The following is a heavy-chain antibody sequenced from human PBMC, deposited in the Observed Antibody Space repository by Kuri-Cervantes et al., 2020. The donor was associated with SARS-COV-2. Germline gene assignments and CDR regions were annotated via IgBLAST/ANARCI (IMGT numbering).Heavy chain of an antibody. J-gene: IGHJ6*02. CDR3: AAGLLWFGHWGYGIDV. CDR2: ISAYNCDT. Sequence: ASVKVSCKASGYTFTSYGISWVRQAPGQGLEWMGCISAYNCDTSYAQKLQGRVTMTTDTSTSTAYMGLRSLRSDDTAVYYCAAGLLWFGHWGYGIDVWGQGTTVTVSS. V-gene: IGHV1-18*04. CDR1: GYTFTSYG. D-gene: IGHD3-10*01.